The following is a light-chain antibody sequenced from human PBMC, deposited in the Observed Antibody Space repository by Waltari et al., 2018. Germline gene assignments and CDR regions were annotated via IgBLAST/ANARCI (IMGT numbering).Light chain of an antibody. V-gene: IGKV3-11*01. CDR2: DAS. Sequence: IVLTQSPATLSLSPGETATLSCRASQSVGTYLAWYQQKPGQAPRLLIYDASNRATGIPARFRGSGSGTDFTLTIDSLEPEDFALYYCQQRSSWTPHTFGQGARLEIK. J-gene: IGKJ2*01. CDR1: QSVGTY. CDR3: QQRSSWTPHT.